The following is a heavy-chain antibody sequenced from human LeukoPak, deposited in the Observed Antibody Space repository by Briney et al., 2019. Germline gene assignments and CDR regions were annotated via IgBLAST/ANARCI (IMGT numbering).Heavy chain of an antibody. J-gene: IGHJ4*02. V-gene: IGHV4-59*01. Sequence: SETLSLTCTVSGGSISSYYWSWIRQPPGKGLEWIGYIYYSGSTNYNPSLKSRVTISVDTSKNQFSLKLSSVTAADTAVYYCARLRYHRAHLDYWGQGTLVTVSS. CDR3: ARLRYHRAHLDY. CDR1: GGSISSYY. D-gene: IGHD3-9*01. CDR2: IYYSGST.